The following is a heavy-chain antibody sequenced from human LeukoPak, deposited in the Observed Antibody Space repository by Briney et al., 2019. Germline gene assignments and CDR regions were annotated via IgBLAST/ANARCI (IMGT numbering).Heavy chain of an antibody. V-gene: IGHV3-73*01. Sequence: GGSLRLSCAASGFTFSSYAMSWVRQASGKGLEWVGRIRSKANSYATAYAASVKGRFTISRDDSKNTAYLQINSLKTEDTAVYYCTRLQDIVVVPAPFDPWGQGTLVTVSS. CDR3: TRLQDIVVVPAPFDP. CDR2: IRSKANSYAT. CDR1: GFTFSSYA. J-gene: IGHJ5*02. D-gene: IGHD2-2*01.